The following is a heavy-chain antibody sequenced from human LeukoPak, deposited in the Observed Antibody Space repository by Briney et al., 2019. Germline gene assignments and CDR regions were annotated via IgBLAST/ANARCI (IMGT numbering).Heavy chain of an antibody. CDR1: GFTFSYYS. D-gene: IGHD5-18*01. CDR2: ISSSSTYI. V-gene: IGHV3-21*01. Sequence: PGGSLRLSCAASGFTFSYYSMNWVRQAPGKGLEWVSSISSSSTYIYYADSVKGRFTISRDNAKNSLYLQMNSLRAEDTAVYYCAKNLAQLWFTDYWGQGTLVIVSS. CDR3: AKNLAQLWFTDY. J-gene: IGHJ4*02.